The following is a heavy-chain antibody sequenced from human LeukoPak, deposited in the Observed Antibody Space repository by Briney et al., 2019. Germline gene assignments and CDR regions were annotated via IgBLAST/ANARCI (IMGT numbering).Heavy chain of an antibody. V-gene: IGHV1-8*01. D-gene: IGHD6-6*01. J-gene: IGHJ6*03. CDR2: MNPNSGNT. CDR1: GYTFTSYD. CDR3: ARTIAARRYYYYYYMDV. Sequence: GASVKVSCKASGYTFTSYDINWVRQATGQGLEWMGWMNPNSGNTGYAQKFQGRVTMTRNTSISTAYMELSSLRSEDTAVYYCARTIAARRYYYYYYMDVWGKGTTVTVSS.